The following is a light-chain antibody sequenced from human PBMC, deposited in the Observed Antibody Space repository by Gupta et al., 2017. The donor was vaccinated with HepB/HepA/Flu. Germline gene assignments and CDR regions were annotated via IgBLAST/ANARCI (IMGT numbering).Light chain of an antibody. V-gene: IGKV1-39*01. Sequence: DLQMTQSPSSLSASVGDRVTITCRASQSNGSYLNWYQQKPGKLPKLLIYAASSLQGGVPSGFISGGSGTDYSLPRSSLQPEDFATDYCQQSYRTPRFTFGPGTKVDIK. CDR1: QSNGSY. J-gene: IGKJ3*01. CDR3: QQSYRTPRFT. CDR2: AAS.